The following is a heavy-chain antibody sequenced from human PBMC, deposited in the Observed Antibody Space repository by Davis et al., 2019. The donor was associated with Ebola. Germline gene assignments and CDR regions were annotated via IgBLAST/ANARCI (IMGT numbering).Heavy chain of an antibody. J-gene: IGHJ4*02. V-gene: IGHV1-2*02. Sequence: ASVKVSCKASGYTFSDYSMHWVRQAPGQGLEWMGCIFPKRGGTTYAQRFQDRVTMTRDTSISTAYMELSSLTSDDTAVYYCARDLSGDNILCPDYWGQGTLVTVSS. CDR1: GYTFSDYS. D-gene: IGHD1-26*01. CDR2: IFPKRGGT. CDR3: ARDLSGDNILCPDY.